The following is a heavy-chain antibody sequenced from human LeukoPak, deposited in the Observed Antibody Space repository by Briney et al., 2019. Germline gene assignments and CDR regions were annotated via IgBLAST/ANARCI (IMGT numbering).Heavy chain of an antibody. V-gene: IGHV3-13*01. D-gene: IGHD3-10*01. CDR2: IGTAGDT. CDR3: ARGSGTLRITMIRRVSNWFDP. Sequence: GGSLRLSCAASGFIVSNYDMHWVRQVTGKGLERVSVIGTAGDTYYPGSVKGRFTISREKAKNSLYLQMNSLRAEDTAVYYCARGSGTLRITMIRRVSNWFDPWGQGTLVTVSS. CDR1: GFIVSNYD. J-gene: IGHJ5*02.